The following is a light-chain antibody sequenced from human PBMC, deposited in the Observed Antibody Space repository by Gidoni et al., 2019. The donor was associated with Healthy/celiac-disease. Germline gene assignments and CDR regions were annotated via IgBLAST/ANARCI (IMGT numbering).Light chain of an antibody. CDR2: WAS. J-gene: IGKJ2*01. Sequence: DLVMTQSPDSLAVSLGERATINCKSSQSVLYSSNNKNYLAWYQQKPGQPPKLLIYWASTRESGVPDRFSGSGSGTDFTLTISSLQAEDVAVYYCQQYYCTHMYTFGQGTKLEIK. V-gene: IGKV4-1*01. CDR3: QQYYCTHMYT. CDR1: QSVLYSSNNKNY.